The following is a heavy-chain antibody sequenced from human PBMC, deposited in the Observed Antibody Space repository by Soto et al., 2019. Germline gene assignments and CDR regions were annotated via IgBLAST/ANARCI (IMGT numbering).Heavy chain of an antibody. CDR3: ARAIWFWEWRYSYYGMVV. V-gene: IGHV1-2*02. Sequence: GASVKVSCKASGYTFTGYYMHWVRQAPGQGLEWMGWINPNSGGTNYAQKFQGRVTMTRDTSISTAYMELSRLRSDDTAVYYCARAIWFWEWRYSYYGMVVWGPAITFT. CDR2: INPNSGGT. J-gene: IGHJ6*02. D-gene: IGHD3-10*01. CDR1: GYTFTGYY.